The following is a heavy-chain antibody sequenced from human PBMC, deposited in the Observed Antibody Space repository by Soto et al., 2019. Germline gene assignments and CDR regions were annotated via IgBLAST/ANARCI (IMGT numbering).Heavy chain of an antibody. D-gene: IGHD3-3*01. V-gene: IGHV1-69*13. CDR2: IIPIFGTA. Sequence: SVKVSCKASGGTFSSYAISWVRQAPGQGLEWMGGIIPIFGTANYAQKFQGRVTITADESTSTAYMELSSLRSDDTAVYYCARVRFLEGAFDIRGQGTMVTVSS. CDR3: ARVRFLEGAFDI. CDR1: GGTFSSYA. J-gene: IGHJ3*02.